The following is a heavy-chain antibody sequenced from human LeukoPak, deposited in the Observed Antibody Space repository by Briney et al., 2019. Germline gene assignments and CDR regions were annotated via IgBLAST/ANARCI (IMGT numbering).Heavy chain of an antibody. CDR2: ISISGDTT. CDR3: ANEIRPNDY. Sequence: PGGSLRLSCGASGFTFSSHAMTWVRQAPGKGLEWVSAISISGDTTYYADAVKGRFTISRDNFKNTVYLQMNSLRAEDTAVYYCANEIRPNDYWGQGTLVTVSS. D-gene: IGHD4-17*01. V-gene: IGHV3-23*01. CDR1: GFTFSSHA. J-gene: IGHJ4*02.